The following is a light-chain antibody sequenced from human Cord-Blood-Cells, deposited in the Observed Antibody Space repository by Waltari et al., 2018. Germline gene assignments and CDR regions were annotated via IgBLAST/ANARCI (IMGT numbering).Light chain of an antibody. V-gene: IGKV3-20*01. CDR3: QQYGSSPQT. J-gene: IGKJ2*01. CDR1: QSVSSSY. Sequence: EIVLTQSPGTLSLSPGERATLSCRASQSVSSSYLAWYQQKPGQAPRLLIYGASSRATGIPDRFSGSGSGTDFTLTINRLEPEDFAVYYCQQYGSSPQTFGQGNKLEIK. CDR2: GAS.